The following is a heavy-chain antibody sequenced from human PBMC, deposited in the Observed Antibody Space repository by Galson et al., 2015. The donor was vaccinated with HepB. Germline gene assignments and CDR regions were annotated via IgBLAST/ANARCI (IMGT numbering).Heavy chain of an antibody. CDR1: GFTVSSNY. CDR2: ITGGSNTM. CDR3: ARDHTTGGQYNGDS. V-gene: IGHV3-48*02. J-gene: IGHJ4*02. Sequence: SLRLSCAASGFTVSSNYMSWVRQAPGKGLEWISFITGGSNTMYYAGSVRGRFTISRDNAKNSLYLQMSSLRDEDTAVYYCARDHTTGGQYNGDSWGQGTLVTVSS. D-gene: IGHD2-8*02.